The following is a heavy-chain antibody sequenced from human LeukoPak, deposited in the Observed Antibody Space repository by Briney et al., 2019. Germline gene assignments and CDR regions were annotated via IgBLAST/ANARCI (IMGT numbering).Heavy chain of an antibody. CDR3: ARNTASYYYDSSGYYYVYYFDY. D-gene: IGHD3-22*01. CDR2: IFYSGST. J-gene: IGHJ4*02. Sequence: SETLSLTCTVSGGSIGSGTYYWGWIRQSPGKGLEWIGSIFYSGSTNYNPSLKSRVTISVDTSKNQFSLKLSSVAAADTAVYYCARNTASYYYDSSGYYYVYYFDYWGRGTLVTVSS. CDR1: GGSIGSGTYY. V-gene: IGHV4-39*07.